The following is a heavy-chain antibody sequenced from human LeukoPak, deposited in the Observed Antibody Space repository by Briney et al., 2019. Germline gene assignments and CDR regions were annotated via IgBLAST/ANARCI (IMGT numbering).Heavy chain of an antibody. J-gene: IGHJ4*02. D-gene: IGHD6-13*01. V-gene: IGHV1-46*01. CDR1: GYTFTRYY. Sequence: ASVKVSCKASGYTFTRYYMYWVRQAPGQGLEWMGMINPSGGSTTYAQKFQGRVTMTRDTSTSTVYMELSSLRSEDTAVYYCARDVGSSSWYFDYWGQGTLVTVSP. CDR2: INPSGGST. CDR3: ARDVGSSSWYFDY.